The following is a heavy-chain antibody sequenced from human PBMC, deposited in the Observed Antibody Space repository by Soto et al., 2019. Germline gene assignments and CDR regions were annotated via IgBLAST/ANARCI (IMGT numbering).Heavy chain of an antibody. Sequence: PSETLSLTCTVSGGSISSYYWSWIRQPPGKGLEWIGYIYYSGSTNYNPSLKSRVTISVDTSKNQFSLKLSSVTAADTAVYYCARNGKWLRLPMAKYYFDYWGQGTLVTVSS. J-gene: IGHJ4*02. CDR1: GGSISSYY. CDR2: IYYSGST. D-gene: IGHD5-12*01. CDR3: ARNGKWLRLPMAKYYFDY. V-gene: IGHV4-59*08.